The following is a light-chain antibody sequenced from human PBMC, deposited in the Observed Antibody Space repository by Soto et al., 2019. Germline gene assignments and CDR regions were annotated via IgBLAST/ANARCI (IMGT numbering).Light chain of an antibody. CDR2: KAS. J-gene: IGKJ1*01. Sequence: DIQMTQSPSTLSASVGDRVTITCRASQSIAWWLAWYQQKPGKAPKLLIYKASILESGVPSRFSGSGSGTEFTLTINSLQLDDIATYYCQQYSSPWTFGQGTKVEIK. CDR3: QQYSSPWT. V-gene: IGKV1-5*03. CDR1: QSIAWW.